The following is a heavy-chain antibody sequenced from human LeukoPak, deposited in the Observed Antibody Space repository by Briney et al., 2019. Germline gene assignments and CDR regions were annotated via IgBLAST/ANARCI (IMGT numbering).Heavy chain of an antibody. CDR3: ARVGDTAMVTAHFDY. CDR1: GFTFSSYS. D-gene: IGHD5-18*01. CDR2: ISSSSSYI. Sequence: GGSLRLSCAASGFTFSSYSMNWVRQAPGKGLEWVSSISSSSSYIYYADSVKGRFTISRDNAKNSLYLQMNSLRAEDTAVYYCARVGDTAMVTAHFDYWGQGTLVTVSS. V-gene: IGHV3-21*01. J-gene: IGHJ4*02.